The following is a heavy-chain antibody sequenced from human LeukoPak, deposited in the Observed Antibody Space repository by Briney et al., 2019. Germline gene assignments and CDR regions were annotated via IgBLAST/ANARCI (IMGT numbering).Heavy chain of an antibody. Sequence: ASVKVSCSASGYTFTTYGISWVRQAPGQGLEWMGWISAYNGNTNYAQKFQGRVTMTTDTSTSTAYMELRSLRSDDTAVYYCAREGKVGATNPWFDPWGQGTLVTVSS. CDR1: GYTFTTYG. V-gene: IGHV1-18*01. CDR2: ISAYNGNT. CDR3: AREGKVGATNPWFDP. D-gene: IGHD1-26*01. J-gene: IGHJ5*02.